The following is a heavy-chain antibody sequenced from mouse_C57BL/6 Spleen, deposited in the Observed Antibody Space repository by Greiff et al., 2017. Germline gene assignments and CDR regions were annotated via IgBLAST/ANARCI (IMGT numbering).Heavy chain of an antibody. CDR3: ARHRRGDYDEYAMGY. CDR1: GFTFSSYT. J-gene: IGHJ4*01. V-gene: IGHV5-9*01. Sequence: EVKLVESGGGLVKPGGSLKLSCAASGFTFSSYTMSWVRQTPEKRLEWVATISGGGGNTYYPDSVKGRFTISRDSAKNTLYLQMSSLRSEATALYYCARHRRGDYDEYAMGYWGQGTSVTVSS. D-gene: IGHD2-4*01. CDR2: ISGGGGNT.